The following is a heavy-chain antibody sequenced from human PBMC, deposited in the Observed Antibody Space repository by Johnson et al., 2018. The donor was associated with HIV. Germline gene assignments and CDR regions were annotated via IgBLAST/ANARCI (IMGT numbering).Heavy chain of an antibody. Sequence: VQLVESGGGLVQPGGSLRLSCAASGFSFSTYWMPWVRQAPGKGLVWVSRINSAVSTTTYAASVQGRFTISRDNAKNTLYLQMHNLRAEDTAVYYCARVGAITIFGVVIIDDAFDIWGQGTMVTVSS. CDR1: GFSFSTYW. D-gene: IGHD3-3*01. J-gene: IGHJ3*02. CDR2: INSAVSTT. V-gene: IGHV3-74*01. CDR3: ARVGAITIFGVVIIDDAFDI.